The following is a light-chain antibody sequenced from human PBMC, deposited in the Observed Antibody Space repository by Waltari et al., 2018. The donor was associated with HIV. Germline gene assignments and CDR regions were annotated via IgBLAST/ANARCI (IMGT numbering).Light chain of an antibody. Sequence: EILITQSPLTLSVSPGNTASLSCRASRSLSGHLAWYQQKPGQAPRLLISGASSRATDIPARFSGTWSGTDYTLTISNLQSDDSAVYYCQQYINPPYTFGQGTKVEVK. CDR1: RSLSGH. CDR3: QQYINPPYT. V-gene: IGKV3-15*01. CDR2: GAS. J-gene: IGKJ2*01.